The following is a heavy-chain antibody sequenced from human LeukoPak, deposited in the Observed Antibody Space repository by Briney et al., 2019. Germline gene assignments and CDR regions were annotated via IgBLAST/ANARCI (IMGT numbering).Heavy chain of an antibody. Sequence: PSETLSLTCSVSGDSISTSSYYWGWIRQPPGKGLEWIGNIYYTGSTYYNPSLKSRVTISVDTSKNQFSLKLSSVTAADTAVYYCARVTAGSYYNEKANYFDYWGQGTLVTVSS. V-gene: IGHV4-39*07. CDR1: GDSISTSSYY. CDR2: IYYTGST. J-gene: IGHJ4*02. CDR3: ARVTAGSYYNEKANYFDY. D-gene: IGHD3-10*01.